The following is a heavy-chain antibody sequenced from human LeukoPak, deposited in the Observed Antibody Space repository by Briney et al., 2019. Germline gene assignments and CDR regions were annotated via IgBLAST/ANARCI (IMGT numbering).Heavy chain of an antibody. V-gene: IGHV5-51*01. CDR1: GYTFSSYW. Sequence: GESLRITCKGSGYTFSSYWIGWVRQTPGKGLEWMGIIYPGDSDTRYSPSLQGQVTISVDTSIGTAYLQWSSLKASDTAIYYCARQNDFRLDYWGQGTLVTVSS. CDR3: ARQNDFRLDY. J-gene: IGHJ4*02. D-gene: IGHD3-3*01. CDR2: IYPGDSDT.